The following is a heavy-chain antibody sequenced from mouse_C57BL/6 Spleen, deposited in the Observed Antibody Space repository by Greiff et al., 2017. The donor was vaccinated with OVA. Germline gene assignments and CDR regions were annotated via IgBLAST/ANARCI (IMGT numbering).Heavy chain of an antibody. CDR1: GYTFTSYW. CDR3: ARSDYDGFDY. Sequence: QVQLQQPGAELVRPGSSVKLSCKASGYTFTSYWMDWVKQRPGQGLEWIGNIYPSDSETHYNQKFKDKATLTVDKSSSTAYMQLSSLTSEDSAVYYCARSDYDGFDYWGQGTTLTVAS. V-gene: IGHV1-61*01. D-gene: IGHD2-4*01. J-gene: IGHJ2*01. CDR2: IYPSDSET.